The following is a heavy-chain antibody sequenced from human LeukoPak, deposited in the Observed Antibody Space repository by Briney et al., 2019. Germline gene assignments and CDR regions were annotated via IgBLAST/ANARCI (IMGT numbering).Heavy chain of an antibody. CDR3: ARAFRYSTSSRTFDY. CDR2: ITWSGGST. CDR1: RFPFDDYG. Sequence: SLRLSCAPSRFPFDDYGMSWVRQAAGKGLEGVSDITWSGGSTGYADSVKGRFTISRDSARHSLYLQMNSLRAEDTAFYYCARAFRYSTSSRTFDYWGQGTLVTVSS. D-gene: IGHD6-6*01. J-gene: IGHJ4*02. V-gene: IGHV3-20*04.